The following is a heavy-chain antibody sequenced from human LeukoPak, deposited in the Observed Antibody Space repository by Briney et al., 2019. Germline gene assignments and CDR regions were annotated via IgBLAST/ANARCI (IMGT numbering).Heavy chain of an antibody. CDR1: GYSISSGYY. V-gene: IGHV4-38-2*02. D-gene: IGHD3-10*01. CDR3: ARVPQYYYGSGSYYFWFDP. J-gene: IGHJ5*02. CDR2: VYHTGST. Sequence: SETLSLTCTVSGYSISSGYYWGWIRQPPGRGLAWIGSVYHTGSTYYNPSLKSRVTISVDTSKNQFSLKLSSVPAADTAVYDCARVPQYYYGSGSYYFWFDPWGQGTLVTVSS.